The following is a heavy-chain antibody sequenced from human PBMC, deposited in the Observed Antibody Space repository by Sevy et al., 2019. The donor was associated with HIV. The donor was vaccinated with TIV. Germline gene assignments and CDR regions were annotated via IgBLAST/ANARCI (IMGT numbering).Heavy chain of an antibody. CDR1: GYIFTSYG. V-gene: IGHV1-18*01. Sequence: ASVKVSCKASGYIFTSYGISWVRQAPGQGVEWMGWISAYNGNTNYAQRLQGRVTMTTDTSTSTAYMELRSLRSDDTAVYYCARTVVGATEYFDYWGQGTLVTVSS. J-gene: IGHJ4*02. D-gene: IGHD1-26*01. CDR2: ISAYNGNT. CDR3: ARTVVGATEYFDY.